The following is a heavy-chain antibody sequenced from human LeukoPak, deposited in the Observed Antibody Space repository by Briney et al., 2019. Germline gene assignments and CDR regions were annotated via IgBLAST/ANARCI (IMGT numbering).Heavy chain of an antibody. D-gene: IGHD5-12*01. V-gene: IGHV4-38-2*02. CDR2: LYHSGST. Sequence: SETLSLTCTVSGYSISSGYFWGWTRQPPGKGLEWIGSLYHSGSTYYNPSLKSRVTISVDTSKNQFSLKLSSVTAADTAVYYCARDFGREATITSGYAFDIWGQGTMVTVSS. J-gene: IGHJ3*02. CDR3: ARDFGREATITSGYAFDI. CDR1: GYSISSGYF.